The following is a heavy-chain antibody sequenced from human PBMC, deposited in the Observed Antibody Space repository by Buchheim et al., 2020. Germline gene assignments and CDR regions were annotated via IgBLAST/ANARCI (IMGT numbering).Heavy chain of an antibody. J-gene: IGHJ6*02. D-gene: IGHD3-3*01. CDR3: ARGYYDFWSGYFSAHYYGMDV. Sequence: QLQLQESGPGLVKPSETLSLTCTVSGGSISSSSYYWGWIRQPPGKGLEWIGSIYYSGSTYYNPSLKSRVTISVDTSKNQFSLKLSSVTAADTAVYYCARGYYDFWSGYFSAHYYGMDVWGQGTT. CDR1: GGSISSSSYY. V-gene: IGHV4-39*01. CDR2: IYYSGST.